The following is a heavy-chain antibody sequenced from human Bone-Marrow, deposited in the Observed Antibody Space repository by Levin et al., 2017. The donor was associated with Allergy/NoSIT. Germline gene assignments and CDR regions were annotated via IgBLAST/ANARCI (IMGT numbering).Heavy chain of an antibody. V-gene: IGHV1-18*01. CDR1: GYTFTSYG. CDR2: ISAYNGNT. D-gene: IGHD3-22*01. J-gene: IGHJ5*02. CDR3: ARFGFNSRIYYDSSGYVPGENWFDP. Sequence: ASVKVSCKASGYTFTSYGISWVRQAPGQGLEWMGWISAYNGNTNYAQKLQGRVTMTTDTSTSTAYMELRSLRSDDTAVYYCARFGFNSRIYYDSSGYVPGENWFDPWGQGTLVTVSS.